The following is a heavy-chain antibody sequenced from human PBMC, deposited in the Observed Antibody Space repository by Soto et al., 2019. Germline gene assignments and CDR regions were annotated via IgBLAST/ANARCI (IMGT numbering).Heavy chain of an antibody. V-gene: IGHV5-51*01. CDR1: GYSFTSYC. CDR3: ARSDYGDYYYGFDV. D-gene: IGHD4-17*01. J-gene: IGHJ6*02. CDR2: IYPGDSDT. Sequence: GEPLNISCKGGGYSFTSYCIGWGRQMPGKVLEWRGIIYPGDSDTRYSPSFQGQVTISADKSITTAYLQWSRLKASDTAMYYCARSDYGDYYYGFDVWGQGXTVPVYS.